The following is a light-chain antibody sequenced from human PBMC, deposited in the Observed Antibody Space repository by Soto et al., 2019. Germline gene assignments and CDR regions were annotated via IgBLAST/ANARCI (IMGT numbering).Light chain of an antibody. Sequence: EIVLTQSPATLSLSPGERATLSCRASQSVSSSYLAWYQQKPGQAPRLLIYGASSRATGIPDRFSGSGSGTDFTLTISRVQSEDAAVYYCQQFDSWPPITFGQGTKVDIK. CDR1: QSVSSSY. CDR2: GAS. V-gene: IGKV3-20*01. J-gene: IGKJ2*01. CDR3: QQFDSWPPIT.